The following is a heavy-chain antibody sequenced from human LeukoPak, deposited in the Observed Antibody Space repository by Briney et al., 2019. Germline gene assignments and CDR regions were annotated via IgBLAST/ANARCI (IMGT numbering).Heavy chain of an antibody. Sequence: SETLSLTCTVSGGSISSDYWSWIRQPPGKGLEWIGYIYYSGITNYNPSLKSRVTISVDTSKNQFSLKLSSVTAADTAVYYCARLFTNWNYINRLWFDPWGQGTLVTVSS. D-gene: IGHD1-7*01. CDR3: ARLFTNWNYINRLWFDP. V-gene: IGHV4-59*12. CDR1: GGSISSDY. J-gene: IGHJ5*02. CDR2: IYYSGIT.